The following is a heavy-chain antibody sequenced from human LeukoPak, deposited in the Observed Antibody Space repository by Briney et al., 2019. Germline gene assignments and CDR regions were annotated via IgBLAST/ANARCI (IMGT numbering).Heavy chain of an antibody. Sequence: GGSLRLSCAASGFRFSNSWMTWVRQAAGKGLEWVANIKQDGSEKYYVDSVKGRFTISRDNAKNSVYLQMNSLRAEDTAVYYCARDRSISGVVTLDYWGQGTLVTVSS. CDR2: IKQDGSEK. J-gene: IGHJ4*02. V-gene: IGHV3-7*01. CDR1: GFRFSNSW. CDR3: ARDRSISGVVTLDY. D-gene: IGHD3-3*01.